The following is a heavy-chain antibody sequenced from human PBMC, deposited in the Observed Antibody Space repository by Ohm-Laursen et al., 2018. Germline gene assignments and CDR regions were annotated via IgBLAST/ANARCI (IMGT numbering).Heavy chain of an antibody. Sequence: ASVKVSCNASGDIFTSDYMHWVRQVPGQGLQWMGMINPSGDKIIYAQKFKGRVTMTRDTSTSTVYMELSSLKSEDTAVYFCARGREYGDSFDYWGQGTLVTVSS. V-gene: IGHV1-46*01. CDR1: GDIFTSDY. CDR2: INPSGDKI. D-gene: IGHD4-17*01. J-gene: IGHJ4*02. CDR3: ARGREYGDSFDY.